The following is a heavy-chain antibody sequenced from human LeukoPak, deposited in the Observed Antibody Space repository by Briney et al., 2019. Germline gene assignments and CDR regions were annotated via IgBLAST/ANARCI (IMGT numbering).Heavy chain of an antibody. V-gene: IGHV1-69*13. CDR1: GGTFSSYA. J-gene: IGHJ4*02. Sequence: ASVKVSCKASGGTFSSYAISWVRQAPGQGLEWMGGIIPIFGTANYAQKLQGRVTITADESTSTAYMELSSLRSEDTAVYYCATSGGTWYSSGWYLGFDYWGQGTLVTVSS. CDR2: IIPIFGTA. D-gene: IGHD6-19*01. CDR3: ATSGGTWYSSGWYLGFDY.